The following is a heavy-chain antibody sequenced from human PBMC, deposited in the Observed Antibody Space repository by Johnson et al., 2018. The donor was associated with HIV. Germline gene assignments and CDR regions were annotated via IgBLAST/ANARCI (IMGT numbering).Heavy chain of an antibody. V-gene: IGHV3-30-3*01. Sequence: QVQLVESGGGLVQPGGSLRLSCVASGFTFSSYAMHWVRQAPGKGLEWVAVISYDGSNKYYADSVKGRFTLSSDNSKNTLYLQMNSLRAEDTAVYYCASEVEYSILGGVWGQGTMVTVSS. CDR2: ISYDGSNK. CDR1: GFTFSSYA. J-gene: IGHJ3*01. CDR3: ASEVEYSILGGV. D-gene: IGHD6-6*01.